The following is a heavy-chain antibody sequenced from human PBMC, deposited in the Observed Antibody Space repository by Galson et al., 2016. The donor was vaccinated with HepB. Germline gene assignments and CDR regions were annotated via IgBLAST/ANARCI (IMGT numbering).Heavy chain of an antibody. V-gene: IGHV3-21*01. CDR1: GFTFSGYT. CDR3: AREGQTRIWPRLDL. CDR2: IGKNANYL. J-gene: IGHJ1*01. Sequence: SLRLSCAASGFTFSGYTFTWVRQAPGKGLEWVSTIGKNANYLFYGDSVRGRMSISRDNAKDTMYLQMNNLRVEDTAVYFCAREGQTRIWPRLDLWGQGTLVTVSS.